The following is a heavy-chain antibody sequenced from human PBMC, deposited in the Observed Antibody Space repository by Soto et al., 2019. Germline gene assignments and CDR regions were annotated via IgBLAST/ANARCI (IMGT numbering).Heavy chain of an antibody. D-gene: IGHD4-17*01. Sequence: EVQLVESGGGLVQAGGSLRLSCAASGFTFSEYWVNWVRQTPGKGLEWVANIKGDGSEKYYVDSLKGRFTISRDNAKNSLYWPTKSLRAEDTAVYYCARGTVAPGLDYGGKGPLVTVSS. V-gene: IGHV3-7*01. CDR3: ARGTVAPGLDY. CDR2: IKGDGSEK. CDR1: GFTFSEYW. J-gene: IGHJ4*02.